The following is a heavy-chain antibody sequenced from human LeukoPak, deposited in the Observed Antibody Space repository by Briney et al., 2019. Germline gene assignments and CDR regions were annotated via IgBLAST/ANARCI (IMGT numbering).Heavy chain of an antibody. D-gene: IGHD6-19*01. V-gene: IGHV3-23*01. CDR3: AKGEYIAVADTKVGRVDY. Sequence: GGSLRLSCAASGFTFSSYAMSWVRQAPGKGLERVSAISGSGGSTYYADSVKGRFTISRDNSKNTLYLQMNSLRAEDTAVYYCAKGEYIAVADTKVGRVDYWGQGTLVTVSS. CDR2: ISGSGGST. CDR1: GFTFSSYA. J-gene: IGHJ4*02.